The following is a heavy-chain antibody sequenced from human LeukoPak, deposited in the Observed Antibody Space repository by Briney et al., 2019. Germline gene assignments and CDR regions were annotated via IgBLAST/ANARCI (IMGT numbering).Heavy chain of an antibody. CDR3: ARGGAYYDYVWGSYRSPSFDY. Sequence: PSETLSLTCAVYGGSFSGYYWSWIRQPPGKGLEWIGEINHSGGTNYNPSLKSRVTISVDTSKNQFSLKLSSVTAADTAVYYCARGGAYYDYVWGSYRSPSFDYWGQGTLVTVSS. D-gene: IGHD3-16*02. CDR2: INHSGGT. CDR1: GGSFSGYY. V-gene: IGHV4-34*01. J-gene: IGHJ4*02.